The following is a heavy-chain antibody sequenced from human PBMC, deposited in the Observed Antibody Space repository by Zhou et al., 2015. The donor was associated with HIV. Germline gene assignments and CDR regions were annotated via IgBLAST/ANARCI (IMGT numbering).Heavy chain of an antibody. J-gene: IGHJ3*01. D-gene: IGHD3-16*01. V-gene: IGHV1-69*06. Sequence: LVQSGTEVRKPGSSVNVSCKASGGTFSGSDMSWVRQAPGQGLEWMGSITPMFQTETYAEKFRARLTITVDRHTSAAYMELSSLTSEDAAVYYCARSNMNYDYALDLWGQGTKVIVS. CDR2: ITPMFQTE. CDR1: GGTFSGSD. CDR3: ARSNMNYDYALDL.